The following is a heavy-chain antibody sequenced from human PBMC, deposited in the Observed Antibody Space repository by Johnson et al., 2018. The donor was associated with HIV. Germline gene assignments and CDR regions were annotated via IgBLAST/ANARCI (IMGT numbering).Heavy chain of an antibody. CDR3: AKDHDYGDAFDI. CDR1: GITVSSNY. CDR2: IFTVGDV. D-gene: IGHD4-17*01. Sequence: VQLVESGGGLAQPGGSLRLSCAASGITVSSNYMSWVRQAPGKGLEWVSVIFTVGDVYYADSVKGRFTVSRDNSKNTRYLQMNSLRAEDTAVYYCAKDHDYGDAFDIWGQGTMVTVSS. J-gene: IGHJ3*02. V-gene: IGHV3-66*02.